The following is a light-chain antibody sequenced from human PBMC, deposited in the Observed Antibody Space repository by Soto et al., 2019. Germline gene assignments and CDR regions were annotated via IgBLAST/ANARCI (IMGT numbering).Light chain of an antibody. CDR2: KAP. V-gene: IGKV1-5*03. CDR1: QSISDL. CDR3: QQYNGYWT. Sequence: DIQMTQSPSTLSASVGDRVTITCRASQSISDLLAWYQQKPGKAPKLLIYKAPSLNSGVPSRFRGSGSGTDYTLTISRLQPDDFATYYCQQYNGYWTFGQGTKVQIK. J-gene: IGKJ1*01.